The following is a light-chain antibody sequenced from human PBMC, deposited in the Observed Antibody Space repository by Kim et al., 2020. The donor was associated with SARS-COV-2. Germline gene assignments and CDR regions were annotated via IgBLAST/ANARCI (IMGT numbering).Light chain of an antibody. J-gene: IGKJ2*01. CDR3: QQYGSSPLMYT. V-gene: IGKV3-20*01. CDR2: GAS. CDR1: QSVSSSY. Sequence: PGDRATLSGKASQSVSSSYLAWYQQKPGQAPRLLIYGASSRATGIPDRFSGSGSGTDFTLTISRLEPEDFAVYYCQQYGSSPLMYTFGQGTKLEI.